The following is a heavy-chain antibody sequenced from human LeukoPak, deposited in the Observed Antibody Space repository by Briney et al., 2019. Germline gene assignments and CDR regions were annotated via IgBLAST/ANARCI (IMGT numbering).Heavy chain of an antibody. V-gene: IGHV3-30*18. CDR1: GFTFSSYG. CDR2: ISYDGSNK. CDR3: AKCLSDILTGSFWYYYYGMDA. D-gene: IGHD3-9*01. Sequence: PGGSLRLSCAASGFTFSSYGMHWVRQAPGKGLEWVAVISYDGSNKYYADSVKGRFTISRDNSKNTLYLQMNSLRAEDTAVYYCAKCLSDILTGSFWYYYYGMDAWGQGTTVTVSS. J-gene: IGHJ6*02.